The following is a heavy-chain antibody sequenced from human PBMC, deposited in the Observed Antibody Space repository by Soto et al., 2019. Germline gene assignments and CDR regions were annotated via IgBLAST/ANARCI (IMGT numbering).Heavy chain of an antibody. CDR1: GFTFSSYW. CDR3: GRVEDTGGKNWFDP. D-gene: IGHD2-8*02. V-gene: IGHV3-74*01. J-gene: IGHJ5*02. CDR2: IHSDGSRT. Sequence: GGSLRLSCAASGFTFSSYWMHWVRQAPGKGLVWVSRIHSDGSRTNYADSVKGRFSISRDNAKNTLYLQMNSLRVEDTAIYYCGRVEDTGGKNWFDPWGQGTLVTVSS.